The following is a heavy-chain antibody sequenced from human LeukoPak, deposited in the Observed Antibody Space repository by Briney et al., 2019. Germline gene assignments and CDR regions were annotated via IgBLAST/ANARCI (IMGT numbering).Heavy chain of an antibody. D-gene: IGHD3-10*01. CDR2: VLPDDSDT. CDR1: GYSFTSHW. J-gene: IGHJ4*02. CDR3: ARLRWPRGGRSYFDY. V-gene: IGHV5-51*01. Sequence: GESLKISCKGSGYSFTSHWIGWVRQMPGKGLEWMGIVLPDDSDTIYSPSFQGQVTISADESITTAYLQWSSLKASDTAMYYCARLRWPRGGRSYFDYWGQGALVTVSS.